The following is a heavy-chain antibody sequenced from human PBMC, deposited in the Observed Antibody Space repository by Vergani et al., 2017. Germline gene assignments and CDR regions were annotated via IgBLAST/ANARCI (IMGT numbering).Heavy chain of an antibody. J-gene: IGHJ4*02. Sequence: VQLVESGGGLVKPGRSLRLSCTASGFTFGDYAMSWFRQAPGKGLEWVAVIWYDGSNKYYADSVKGRFTISRDNSKNTLYLQMNSLRAEDTAVYYCARTTVTTIDYWGQGTLVTVSS. CDR3: ARTTVTTIDY. V-gene: IGHV3-33*01. CDR1: GFTFGDYA. D-gene: IGHD4-17*01. CDR2: IWYDGSNK.